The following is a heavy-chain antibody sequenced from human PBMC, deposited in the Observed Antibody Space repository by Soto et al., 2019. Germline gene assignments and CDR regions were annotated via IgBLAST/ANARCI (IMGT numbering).Heavy chain of an antibody. CDR2: ISWNSGTI. J-gene: IGHJ4*02. CDR1: GFTFDEYA. CDR3: AKGYSYGSGSWADS. V-gene: IGHV3-9*01. D-gene: IGHD5-18*01. Sequence: EVQLVESGGGLVQPGRSLRLSCGASGFTFDEYAMYWVRQGPGKGLEWVSGISWNSGTIGYADSVKGRFTISRDNAKNALYLQMNRLKPENTALYYCAKGYSYGSGSWADSWGQGTLVTVSS.